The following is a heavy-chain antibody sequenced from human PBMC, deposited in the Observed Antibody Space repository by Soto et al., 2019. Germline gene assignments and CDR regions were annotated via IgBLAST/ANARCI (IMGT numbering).Heavy chain of an antibody. J-gene: IGHJ5*02. Sequence: QVQLQESGPGLVKPSQTLSLTCTVSGGSISSGGYYWSWIRQHPGKGLEWIGYIYYSGSTYYNPSLKSRVTISVETAKNPSSLKLSSVTAADTAVYYCARERGIAGGRFWSGGNWFDPWGQGTLVTVSS. CDR3: ARERGIAGGRFWSGGNWFDP. CDR1: GGSISSGGYY. V-gene: IGHV4-31*03. D-gene: IGHD3-3*01. CDR2: IYYSGST.